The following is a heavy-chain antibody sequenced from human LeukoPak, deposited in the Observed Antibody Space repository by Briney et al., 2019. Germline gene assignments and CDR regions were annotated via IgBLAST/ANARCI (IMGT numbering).Heavy chain of an antibody. CDR2: IWYDGSNN. D-gene: IGHD6-13*01. Sequence: GGSLRLSCAASGFTFSSYGMHWVRQAPGKGLEWVAVIWYDGSNNYYADSVKGRFTISRDNSKNTLYLQMNSLRAEDTAVYYCARDLARFSSRWYNVDYWGQGTLVTVSS. CDR3: ARDLARFSSRWYNVDY. V-gene: IGHV3-33*01. CDR1: GFTFSSYG. J-gene: IGHJ4*02.